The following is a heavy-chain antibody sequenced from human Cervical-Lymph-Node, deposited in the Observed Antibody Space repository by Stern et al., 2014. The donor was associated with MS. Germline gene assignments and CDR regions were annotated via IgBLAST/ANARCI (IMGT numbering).Heavy chain of an antibody. CDR3: ARDLIYEEYSSLPEEFLHYYGMDV. J-gene: IGHJ6*02. Sequence: EVQLVESGGGLVKPGGSLRLSCAASGFTFSSYSMNWVRQAPGKGLEWVSSISSSSSYIYYADSVKGRFTISRDNAKNSLYLQMNSLRAEDTAVYYCARDLIYEEYSSLPEEFLHYYGMDVWGQGTTVTVSS. CDR1: GFTFSSYS. V-gene: IGHV3-21*01. D-gene: IGHD6-6*01. CDR2: ISSSSSYI.